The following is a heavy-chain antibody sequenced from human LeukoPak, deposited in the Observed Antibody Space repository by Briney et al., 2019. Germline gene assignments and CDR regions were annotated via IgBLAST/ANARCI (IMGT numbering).Heavy chain of an antibody. V-gene: IGHV1-2*06. D-gene: IGHD5-18*01. J-gene: IGHJ4*02. CDR2: INPNSGGT. CDR1: GYTFTGYY. CDR3: AKDRRGYSYGYPLILPDY. Sequence: GASVKVSCKASGYTFTGYYMHWVRQAPGQGLEWMGRINPNSGGTNYAQKFQGRVTMSRDTSISTAYMELNRLRSDDTAVYYCAKDRRGYSYGYPLILPDYWGQGTLVTVSS.